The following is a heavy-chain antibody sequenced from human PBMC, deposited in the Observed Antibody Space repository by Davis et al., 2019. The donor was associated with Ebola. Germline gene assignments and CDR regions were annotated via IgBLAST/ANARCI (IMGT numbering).Heavy chain of an antibody. CDR1: GFTFGDYA. J-gene: IGHJ6*02. CDR3: AVVREDYGMDV. D-gene: IGHD3-10*01. Sequence: GESLKTPCTASGFTFGDYAMSWVRQAPGKGLEWVGFIRSKAYGWTTEYAASLKGRFTISRDDSKSIATLQMNSLKTEDTAVYYCAVVREDYGMDVWGQGTTVTVSS. CDR2: IRSKAYGWTT. V-gene: IGHV3-49*04.